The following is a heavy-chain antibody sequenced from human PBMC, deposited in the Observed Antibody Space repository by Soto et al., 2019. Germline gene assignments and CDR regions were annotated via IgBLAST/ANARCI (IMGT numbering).Heavy chain of an antibody. D-gene: IGHD3-10*01. CDR3: ARGSGDRSPYYYYGMDV. CDR2: IYYSGRT. CDR1: GGSVSSGSYY. V-gene: IGHV4-61*01. Sequence: QVQLQESGPGLVKPSETLSLTCTVSGGSVSSGSYYWSWIRQPPGKGLEWIGYIYYSGRTTYNPSLKSRVTISVDTSKNQFSLKLSSVTAADTAVYYCARGSGDRSPYYYYGMDVWGQGTTVTVSS. J-gene: IGHJ6*02.